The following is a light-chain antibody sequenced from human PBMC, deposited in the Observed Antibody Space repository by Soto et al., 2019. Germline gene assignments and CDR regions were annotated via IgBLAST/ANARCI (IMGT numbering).Light chain of an antibody. CDR3: SSYTSRNTYV. V-gene: IGLV2-14*03. Sequence: QSVLTQPASVSGSPGQSITISCTGTISDVSGYNFVSWYQQYPGKAPKLMIYDVSNRPSGVSNRFSGSKSGNTASLTISGLQAEDEADYYCSSYTSRNTYVFGAGTKLTVL. CDR1: ISDVSGYNF. J-gene: IGLJ1*01. CDR2: DVS.